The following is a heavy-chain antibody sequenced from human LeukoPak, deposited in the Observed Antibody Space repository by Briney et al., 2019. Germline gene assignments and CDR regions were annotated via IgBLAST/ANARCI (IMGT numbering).Heavy chain of an antibody. CDR3: TSLADYYDSSGCIDY. CDR1: RFTFSNAW. Sequence: PGGSLRLSCAASRFTFSNAWMSWVRQAPGKGLEWVGRIKSKTDGGTTDYAAPVKGRFTISRDDSKNTLYLQMNSLKTEDTAVYYCTSLADYYDSSGCIDYWGQGTLVTVS. D-gene: IGHD3-22*01. V-gene: IGHV3-15*01. CDR2: IKSKTDGGTT. J-gene: IGHJ4*02.